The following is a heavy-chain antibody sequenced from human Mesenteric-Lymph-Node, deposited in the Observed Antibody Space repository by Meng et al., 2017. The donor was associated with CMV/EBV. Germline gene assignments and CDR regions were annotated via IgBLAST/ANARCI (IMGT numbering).Heavy chain of an antibody. Sequence: GESLKISCAASGFTFRGSDIHWVRQASGKGLEWVGRIRTTTYNYATVYATSVKGRFSISRDDSRDTAYLQMNSLRTEDTAIYYCIRHTSEFGSSSYGPEGYWGQGTLVTVSS. J-gene: IGHJ4*02. CDR1: GFTFRGSD. CDR2: IRTTTYNYAT. CDR3: IRHTSEFGSSSYGPEGY. D-gene: IGHD5-12*01. V-gene: IGHV3-73*01.